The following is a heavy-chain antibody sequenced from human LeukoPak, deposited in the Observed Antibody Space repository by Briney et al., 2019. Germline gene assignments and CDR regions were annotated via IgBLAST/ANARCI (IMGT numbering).Heavy chain of an antibody. V-gene: IGHV1-69*13. CDR1: GGTFSSYA. D-gene: IGHD5-18*01. CDR2: IIPMFGSA. J-gene: IGHJ5*02. CDR3: ARVHLDRGVDTAIGPYNWFDP. Sequence: ATVKVSCKASGGTFSSYAISWVRRAPGQGLEWMGGIIPMFGSANYAQKFQGRVAITADESMSTAHMELSSLRSEDTAVYYCARVHLDRGVDTAIGPYNWFDPWGQGTLVTVSS.